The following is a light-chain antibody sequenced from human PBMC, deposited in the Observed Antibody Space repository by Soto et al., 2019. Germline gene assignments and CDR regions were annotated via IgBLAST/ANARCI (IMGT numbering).Light chain of an antibody. CDR2: DAY. V-gene: IGKV3-20*01. J-gene: IGKJ4*01. Sequence: ETVMTQSPATLSVSPGERATLSCRASQSVSSNLAWYQQKPGQAHRLLIYDAYSRATGIQDRFSGGGSGTDFTLTIRRLEPEDFAVYYCKQFSSYPLTFGGGTKVDIK. CDR3: KQFSSYPLT. CDR1: QSVSSN.